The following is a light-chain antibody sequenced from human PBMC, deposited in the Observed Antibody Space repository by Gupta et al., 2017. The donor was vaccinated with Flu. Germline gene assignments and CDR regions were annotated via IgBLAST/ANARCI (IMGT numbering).Light chain of an antibody. V-gene: IGLV2-14*01. J-gene: IGLJ2*01. CDR2: EGS. CDR1: ISDNCSYNY. CDR3: GSYGAVGV. Sequence: TGTISDNCSYNYVSWYQQHPGKAPKLMMYEGSNRPSGVSTRFSGSKAGNTASLTISGLQAEDESDDYCGSYGAVGVFGGGTKVTVL.